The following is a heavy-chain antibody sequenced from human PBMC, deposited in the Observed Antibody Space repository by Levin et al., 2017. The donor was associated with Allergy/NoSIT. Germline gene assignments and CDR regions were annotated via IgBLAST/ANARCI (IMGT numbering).Heavy chain of an antibody. CDR2: IIPIFGTA. J-gene: IGHJ3*02. Sequence: ASVKVSCKASGGTFSSYAISWVRQAPGQGLEWMGGIIPIFGTANYAQKFQGRVTITADKSTSTAYMELSSLRSEDTAVYYCASPSARGAGAFDIWGQGTMVTVSS. CDR3: ASPSARGAGAFDI. CDR1: GGTFSSYA. V-gene: IGHV1-69*06. D-gene: IGHD3-10*01.